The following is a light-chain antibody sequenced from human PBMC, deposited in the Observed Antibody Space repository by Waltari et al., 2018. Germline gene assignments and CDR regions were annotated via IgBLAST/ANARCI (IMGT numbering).Light chain of an antibody. CDR3: QQLNSFPVT. Sequence: DIQLTQSPYSLSASVGDRDPITCRASKAISTFLAWYQQKPGKAPKLLIYGASTLQSGVPSRFSGSGSGTDFTLTISSLQPEDFATYYCQQLNSFPVTFGGGTKVEV. CDR2: GAS. CDR1: KAISTF. J-gene: IGKJ4*01. V-gene: IGKV1-9*01.